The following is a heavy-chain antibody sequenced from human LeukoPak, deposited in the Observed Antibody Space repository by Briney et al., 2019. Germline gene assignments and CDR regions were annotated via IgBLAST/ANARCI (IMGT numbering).Heavy chain of an antibody. J-gene: IGHJ4*02. CDR2: INHSGST. Sequence: PSETLSLTCTVSGYSISSGYYWSWIRQPPGKGLEWIGEINHSGSTNYNPSLKSRVTISVDTSKNQFSLKLSSVTAADTAVYYCASVEMATITDYWGQGTLVTVSS. D-gene: IGHD5-24*01. CDR3: ASVEMATITDY. CDR1: GYSISSGYY. V-gene: IGHV4-38-2*02.